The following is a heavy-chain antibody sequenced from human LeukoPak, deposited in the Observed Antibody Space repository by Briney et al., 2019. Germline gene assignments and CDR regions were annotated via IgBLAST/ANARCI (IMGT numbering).Heavy chain of an antibody. CDR2: IRSKANSYAT. Sequence: AGGSLKLSCAASGFTFSGSAMHWVRQASGKGLEWVARIRSKANSYATAYAASVKGRFTISRDDSKNTAYLQMNSLKTEDTAVYYCTRRENDFWSGYDNPFFDYWGQGTLVTVSS. V-gene: IGHV3-73*01. CDR3: TRRENDFWSGYDNPFFDY. D-gene: IGHD3-3*01. CDR1: GFTFSGSA. J-gene: IGHJ4*02.